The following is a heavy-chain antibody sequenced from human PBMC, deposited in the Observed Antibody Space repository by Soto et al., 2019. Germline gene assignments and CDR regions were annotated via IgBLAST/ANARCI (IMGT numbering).Heavy chain of an antibody. CDR2: MFYSGDT. CDR1: GGSISRYY. V-gene: IGHV4-59*08. D-gene: IGHD3-3*01. CDR3: ARGAFWSGFVRGYGMDV. J-gene: IGHJ6*02. Sequence: ASETLSLTCTVSGGSISRYYWSWIRQPPGKGLEWIGYMFYSGDTNYNPSLKSRVTISVDTSKNQFSLKLSSVTAADTAVYYCARGAFWSGFVRGYGMDVWGQGTTVTVSS.